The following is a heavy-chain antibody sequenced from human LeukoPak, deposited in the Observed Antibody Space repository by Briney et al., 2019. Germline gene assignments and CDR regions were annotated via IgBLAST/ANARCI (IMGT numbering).Heavy chain of an antibody. D-gene: IGHD3-22*01. J-gene: IGHJ4*02. CDR1: GFTFSSYG. CDR3: ARRAPDYYDSSGYYYFDY. V-gene: IGHV3-23*01. CDR2: ISGSGGST. Sequence: PGGSLRLSCAASGFTFSSYGMSWVRQAPGKGLEWVSAISGSGGSTYYADSVKGRFTISRDNSKNTLYLQMNSLRAEDTAVYYCARRAPDYYDSSGYYYFDYWGQGTLVTVSS.